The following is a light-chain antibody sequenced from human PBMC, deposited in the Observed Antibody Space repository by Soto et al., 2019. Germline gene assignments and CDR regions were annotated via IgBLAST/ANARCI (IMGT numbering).Light chain of an antibody. CDR2: LNSEGSH. Sequence: QLVLTQSPSAYASLGASVKLTCTLSSGHSNNAIAWHPQQPEKGPRYLMKLNSEGSHSKGDGIPDRFSCSSSGAERYLTISSLQSEDEADYYCQTYDTGIQVFGGGTNVTVL. J-gene: IGLJ2*01. CDR3: QTYDTGIQV. V-gene: IGLV4-69*01. CDR1: SGHSNNA.